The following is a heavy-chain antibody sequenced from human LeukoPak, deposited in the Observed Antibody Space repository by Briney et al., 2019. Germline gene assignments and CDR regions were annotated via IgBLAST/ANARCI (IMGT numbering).Heavy chain of an antibody. CDR2: INPNDGDT. CDR1: GYTFTDYY. J-gene: IGHJ4*02. Sequence: ASVKVSCKASGYTFTDYYMHWVRQAPGQGFEWMGWINPNDGDTNYAQKFQGRVTMTRDTSISTARMEVSRLRSDDTAVYYCARANFLYCSSSTCLFDYWGQGTLVTVSS. V-gene: IGHV1-2*02. D-gene: IGHD2-2*01. CDR3: ARANFLYCSSSTCLFDY.